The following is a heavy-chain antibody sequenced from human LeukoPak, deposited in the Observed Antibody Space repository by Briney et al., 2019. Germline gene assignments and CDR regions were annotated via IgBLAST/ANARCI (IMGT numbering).Heavy chain of an antibody. V-gene: IGHV3-15*01. CDR1: GFTFSNAW. Sequence: GGSLRLSCAASGFTFSNAWMSWVRQAPGKGLEWVGGIKSKTDGGTTDYAAPVKGRFTISRDDSKNTLYLQMNSLKTEDTAVYYCTTASGRYYYDSSGYYNFDYWGQGTLVTVSS. D-gene: IGHD3-22*01. CDR3: TTASGRYYYDSSGYYNFDY. CDR2: IKSKTDGGTT. J-gene: IGHJ4*02.